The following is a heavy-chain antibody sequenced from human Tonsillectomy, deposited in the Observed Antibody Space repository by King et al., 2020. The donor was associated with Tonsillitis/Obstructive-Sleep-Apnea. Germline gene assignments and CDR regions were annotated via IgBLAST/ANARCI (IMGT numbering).Heavy chain of an antibody. J-gene: IGHJ3*02. CDR1: GGSISSYY. Sequence: VQLQESGPGLVKPSETLSLTCTVSGGSISSYYWSWIRQPPGKGLEWIGYIYYSENTIYNPSLKSRVTISVDTSKNQFSLKLSSVTAADTAVYYCARAYYDILTGFLDDAFDIWGQGTVVTVSS. CDR2: IYYSENT. V-gene: IGHV4-59*08. D-gene: IGHD3-9*01. CDR3: ARAYYDILTGFLDDAFDI.